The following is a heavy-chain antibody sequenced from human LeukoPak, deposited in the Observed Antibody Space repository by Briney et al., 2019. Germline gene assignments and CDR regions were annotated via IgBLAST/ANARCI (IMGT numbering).Heavy chain of an antibody. J-gene: IGHJ4*02. CDR2: IIPIFGTA. Sequence: WASVKVSCKASGGTFSSYAISWVRQAPGQGLEWMGGIIPIFGTANYAQKFQGRVTITADKSTSTAYMELSSLRSEDTAVYYCTRSHWARNYDRVDYWGQGTLVTVSA. V-gene: IGHV1-69*06. CDR3: TRSHWARNYDRVDY. CDR1: GGTFSSYA. D-gene: IGHD3-22*01.